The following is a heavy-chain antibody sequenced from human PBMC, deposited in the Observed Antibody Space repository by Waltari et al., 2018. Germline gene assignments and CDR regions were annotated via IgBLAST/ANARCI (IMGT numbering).Heavy chain of an antibody. CDR3: ARGGSSGWLDAFDI. J-gene: IGHJ3*02. Sequence: QVQLQESGPGLVKPSETLSLTCPVPGGSISSHYWSWIRQPPGKGLEWIGYIYYSGSTNYNPSLKSRVTISVDTSKNQFSLKLSSVTAADTAVYYCARGGSSGWLDAFDIWGQGTMVTVSS. CDR2: IYYSGST. CDR1: GGSISSHY. D-gene: IGHD6-19*01. V-gene: IGHV4-59*11.